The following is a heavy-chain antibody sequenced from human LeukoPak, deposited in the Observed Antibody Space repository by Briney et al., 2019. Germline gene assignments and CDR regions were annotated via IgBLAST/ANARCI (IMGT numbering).Heavy chain of an antibody. CDR3: ARMTTPDY. Sequence: SETLSLTCTVSGGSISSGSYYWSWIRQPAGKGLEWIGRIYTSGSTNYNPSLKSRVTISVDKSKNQFSLKLSSVTAADTAVYYCARMTTPDYWGQGTLVTVSS. CDR1: GGSISSGSYY. D-gene: IGHD4-11*01. V-gene: IGHV4-61*02. J-gene: IGHJ4*02. CDR2: IYTSGST.